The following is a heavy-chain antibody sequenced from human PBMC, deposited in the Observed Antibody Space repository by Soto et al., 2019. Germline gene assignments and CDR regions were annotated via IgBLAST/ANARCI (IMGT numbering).Heavy chain of an antibody. V-gene: IGHV3-33*01. Sequence: GGSLRLSCAASGFTFSSYGMHWVRQAPGKGLEWVAVIWYDGSNKYYADSVKGRFTLSRDNSKNTLYLQMNSLRAEDTAVYYCARDTVTYYDILSGNYGMDVWGQGTTVTVSS. CDR1: GFTFSSYG. CDR2: IWYDGSNK. CDR3: ARDTVTYYDILSGNYGMDV. D-gene: IGHD3-9*01. J-gene: IGHJ6*02.